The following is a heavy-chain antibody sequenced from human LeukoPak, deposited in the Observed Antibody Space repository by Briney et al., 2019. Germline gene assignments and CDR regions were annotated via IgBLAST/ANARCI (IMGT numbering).Heavy chain of an antibody. CDR2: IYHSGST. CDR3: ATTGATSPSSASWFNIEY. D-gene: IGHD6-13*01. Sequence: PSETLSLTCTVSGYSISSGYYWGWIRPPPGKGLEWIGSIYHSGSTYYNPSLKSRVTISVDTSKNQFSLKLRSVTAEDTAVYYCATTGATSPSSASWFNIEYWGQGTLVPVSS. J-gene: IGHJ4*02. CDR1: GYSISSGYY. V-gene: IGHV4-38-2*02.